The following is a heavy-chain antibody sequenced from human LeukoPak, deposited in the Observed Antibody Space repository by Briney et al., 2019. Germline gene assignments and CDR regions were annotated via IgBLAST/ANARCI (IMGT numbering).Heavy chain of an antibody. J-gene: IGHJ2*01. D-gene: IGHD2-15*01. CDR2: IYYSGRA. V-gene: IGHV4-39*01. Sequence: SETLSLTCTVSGGSISSSTYYWGWIRQPPGKGLEWIGSIYYSGRAYYNPSLQSRLTISVDMSKNQFSLRLSSVTAADTAVYYCARRVYCSGGGRRNWYFDLWGRGTLVTVSS. CDR3: ARRVYCSGGGRRNWYFDL. CDR1: GGSISSSTYY.